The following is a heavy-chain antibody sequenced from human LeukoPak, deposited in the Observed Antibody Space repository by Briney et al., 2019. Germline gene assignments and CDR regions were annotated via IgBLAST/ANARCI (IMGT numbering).Heavy chain of an antibody. Sequence: ASVKVSCKVSGYTFTDYYMHWVQQAPGKGLEWMGLVDPEDGETIYAEKFQGRVTITADTSTDTAYMELSSLGSEDTAVYYCATNHDYFGSPPFDYWGQGTLVTVSS. D-gene: IGHD3-10*01. CDR2: VDPEDGET. V-gene: IGHV1-69-2*01. CDR1: GYTFTDYY. CDR3: ATNHDYFGSPPFDY. J-gene: IGHJ4*02.